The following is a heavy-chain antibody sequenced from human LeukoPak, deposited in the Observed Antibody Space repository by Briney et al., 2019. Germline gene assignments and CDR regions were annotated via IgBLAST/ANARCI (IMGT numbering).Heavy chain of an antibody. J-gene: IGHJ4*02. CDR3: AKVGGLLRYFDWLLYFDY. CDR1: GFTFSSYA. D-gene: IGHD3-9*01. CDR2: ISGSGGST. V-gene: IGHV3-23*01. Sequence: GGSLRLSCAASGFTFSSYAMSWVRQAPGKGLEWGSAISGSGGSTYYADSVKGRFTISRDNSKNTLYLQMNSLRAEDTAVYYCAKVGGLLRYFDWLLYFDYWGQGTLVTVSS.